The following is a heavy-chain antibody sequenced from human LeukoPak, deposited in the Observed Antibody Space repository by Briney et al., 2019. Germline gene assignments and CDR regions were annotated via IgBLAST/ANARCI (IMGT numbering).Heavy chain of an antibody. J-gene: IGHJ4*02. CDR3: ARDPTLYDTSFDY. CDR2: IYHSGST. CDR1: GYSISSGYY. D-gene: IGHD3-22*01. Sequence: SETLSLTCTVSGYSISSGYYWGWIRQPPGKGLEWIGSIYHSGSTYYNPSLKSRVTISVDTSKNQYSLQLSSVTAADTAVYYCARDPTLYDTSFDYWGQGILITVSS. V-gene: IGHV4-38-2*02.